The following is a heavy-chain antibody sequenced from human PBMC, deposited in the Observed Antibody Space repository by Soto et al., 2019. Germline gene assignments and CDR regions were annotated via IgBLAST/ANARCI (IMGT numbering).Heavy chain of an antibody. Sequence: SETLSLTCAVYGGSPSGYYWSWVRQSPGKGLEWIGEINHSGTANYNPSLKTRVTISADASKHQFSLRLTSVTAADSAIYYCASYHFLDLWTGSRHYMDVWSRGTPVTVSS. CDR2: INHSGTA. D-gene: IGHD3-9*01. CDR1: GGSPSGYY. V-gene: IGHV4-34*01. J-gene: IGHJ6*03. CDR3: ASYHFLDLWTGSRHYMDV.